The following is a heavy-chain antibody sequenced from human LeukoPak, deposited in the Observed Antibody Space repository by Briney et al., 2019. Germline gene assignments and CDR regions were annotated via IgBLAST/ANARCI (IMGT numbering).Heavy chain of an antibody. J-gene: IGHJ4*02. V-gene: IGHV4-4*07. D-gene: IGHD3-3*01. Sequence: SETLSLTCTVSGGSIRSYYWSWIRQPAGKGLEWIGRIYTSGSTNYNPSLKSRVTISVDTSKDQFSLKLSSVTAADTAVYYCAKASGYHDFDYWGQGTLVTVSS. CDR1: GGSIRSYY. CDR3: AKASGYHDFDY. CDR2: IYTSGST.